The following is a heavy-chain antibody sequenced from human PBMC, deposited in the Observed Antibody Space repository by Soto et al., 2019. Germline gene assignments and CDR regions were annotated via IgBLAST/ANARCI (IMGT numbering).Heavy chain of an antibody. CDR1: GGSISSGGYY. V-gene: IGHV4-31*03. D-gene: IGHD6-13*01. CDR3: VRDQLDHYYYYYGMDV. Sequence: SETLSLTCTVSGGSISSGGYYWSWIRQHPGKGLEWIGYIYYSGSTYYNPSLKSRVTISVDTSKNQFSLKLSSVTAADTAVYFCVRDQLDHYYYYYGMDVWGQGTTVTVSS. J-gene: IGHJ6*02. CDR2: IYYSGST.